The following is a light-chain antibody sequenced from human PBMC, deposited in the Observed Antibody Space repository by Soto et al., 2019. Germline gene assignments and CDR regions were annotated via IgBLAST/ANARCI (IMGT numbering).Light chain of an antibody. Sequence: DIVLTQSPATLSLSPGDSATLSCRASQRIGGYYSAWYQQKPGQAPILVISGASTRATGIQDRFRGSGSGTDFTLTIRRLEPEDFAVYYCKQYGSSGTFGQGTRLEIK. CDR3: KQYGSSGT. CDR1: QRIGGYY. CDR2: GAS. V-gene: IGKV3-20*01. J-gene: IGKJ5*01.